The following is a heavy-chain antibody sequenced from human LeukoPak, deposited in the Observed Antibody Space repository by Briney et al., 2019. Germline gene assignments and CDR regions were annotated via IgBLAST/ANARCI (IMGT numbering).Heavy chain of an antibody. CDR3: ARGGYYGSGSYSLDY. J-gene: IGHJ4*02. CDR1: GGSFSGYY. CDR2: INHSGST. D-gene: IGHD3-10*01. V-gene: IGHV4-34*01. Sequence: SSGTLSLTCAVYGGSFSGYYWSWIRQPPGKGLEWIGEINHSGSTNYNPSLKSRVTISVDTSKNQFSLKLSSVTAADTAVYYCARGGYYGSGSYSLDYWGQGTLVTVSS.